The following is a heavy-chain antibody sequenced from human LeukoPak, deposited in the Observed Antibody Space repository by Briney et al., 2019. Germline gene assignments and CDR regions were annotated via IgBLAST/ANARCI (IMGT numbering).Heavy chain of an antibody. D-gene: IGHD6-19*01. Sequence: GGSLRLSCAASGFTFGSYAMSWVRQAPGKGLEWVSAISGSGGSTYYADSVKGRFTISRDNSKNTLYLQMNSLRAEDTAVYYCAKDGDSSGWYNYWGQGTLVTVSS. V-gene: IGHV3-23*01. CDR3: AKDGDSSGWYNY. J-gene: IGHJ4*02. CDR1: GFTFGSYA. CDR2: ISGSGGST.